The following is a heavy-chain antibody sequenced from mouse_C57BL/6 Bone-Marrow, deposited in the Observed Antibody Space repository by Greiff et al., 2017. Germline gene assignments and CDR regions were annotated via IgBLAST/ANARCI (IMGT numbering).Heavy chain of an antibody. V-gene: IGHV1-49*01. CDR2: FTMYSDAT. CDR3: ASPGVATGDYCAMDY. J-gene: IGHJ4*01. Sequence: VVESGAELVRPGSSVKLSCKDSYFAFMASAMHWVKQRPGHGLEWIGSFTMYSDATEYSENFKGKATLTANTSSSTAYMELSSLTSEDSAVYYCASPGVATGDYCAMDYWGQGTSVTVSS. CDR1: YFAFMASA. D-gene: IGHD1-1*01.